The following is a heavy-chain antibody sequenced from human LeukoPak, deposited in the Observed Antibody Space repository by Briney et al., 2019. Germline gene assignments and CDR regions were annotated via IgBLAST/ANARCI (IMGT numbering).Heavy chain of an antibody. CDR3: AKVEGYDYVWGSYRPNYFDY. J-gene: IGHJ4*02. Sequence: GGSLRLSCAASGFTFSSYGMHWVRQAPGKGLEWVAFIRYDGSNKYYADSVKVRFTISRDNSKNTLYLQMNSLRAEDTAVYYCAKVEGYDYVWGSYRPNYFDYWGQGTLVTVSS. CDR2: IRYDGSNK. V-gene: IGHV3-30*02. D-gene: IGHD3-16*02. CDR1: GFTFSSYG.